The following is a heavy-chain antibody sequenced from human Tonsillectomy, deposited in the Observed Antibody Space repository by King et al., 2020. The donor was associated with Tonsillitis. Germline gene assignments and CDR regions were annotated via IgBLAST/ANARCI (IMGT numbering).Heavy chain of an antibody. Sequence: TLKESGPTLVKPTQTLTLTCSFSGFSLSTTLVGVAWIRQPPGKALEWLALIYWDDDKRYSPSLKTRLTITKDTSKNQVVLTLTNMVPVDTATYYCAHGRPGRNSPLFADGRQGTLVTVSS. CDR1: GFSLSTTLVG. V-gene: IGHV2-5*02. CDR3: AHGRPGRNSPLFAD. CDR2: IYWDDDK. D-gene: IGHD4-23*01. J-gene: IGHJ4*02.